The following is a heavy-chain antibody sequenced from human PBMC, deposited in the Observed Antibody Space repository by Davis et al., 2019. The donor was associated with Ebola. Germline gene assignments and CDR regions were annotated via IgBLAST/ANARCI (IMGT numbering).Heavy chain of an antibody. CDR1: GFAFSGYV. J-gene: IGHJ4*02. V-gene: IGHV3-74*01. CDR2: ISHDGTII. Sequence: PGGSLRLSCAASGFAFSGYVMHWVRQAPGKGLVWVSRISHDGTIITYADAVRGRFTVARDNAQNPLYLQMNSLTAEDTAVYYCSRDVQFEFYDYWGQGNLVTVSS. CDR3: SRDVQFEFYDY. D-gene: IGHD3-10*01.